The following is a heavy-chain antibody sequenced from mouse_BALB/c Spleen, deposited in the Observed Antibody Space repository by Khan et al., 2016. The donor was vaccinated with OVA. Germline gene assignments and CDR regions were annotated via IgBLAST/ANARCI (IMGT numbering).Heavy chain of an antibody. CDR1: GFSVSRYN. Sequence: QVQLKQSGPGLVAPSQSLSITCTVSGFSVSRYNIHWIRQAPGKGLEWLGMIWGGGGTDYNPTLKSRLSISKDNSKSQVFLKMNSLQTDDTAMYDCARDYYRYDGYYAMDYWGQGTSVTVSS. CDR2: IWGGGGT. V-gene: IGHV2-6-4*01. J-gene: IGHJ4*01. CDR3: ARDYYRYDGYYAMDY. D-gene: IGHD2-14*01.